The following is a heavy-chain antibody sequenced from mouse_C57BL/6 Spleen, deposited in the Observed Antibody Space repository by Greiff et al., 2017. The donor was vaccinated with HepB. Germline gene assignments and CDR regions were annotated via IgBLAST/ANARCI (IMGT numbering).Heavy chain of an antibody. CDR1: GYTFTSYT. Sequence: VKLQESGAELARPGASVKMSCKASGYTFTSYTMHWVKQRPGQGLEWIGYINPSSGYTKYNQKFKDKATLTADKSSSTAYMQLSSLTSEDSAVYYCARGAVRWYFDVWGTGTTVTVSS. J-gene: IGHJ1*03. V-gene: IGHV1-4*01. D-gene: IGHD2-14*01. CDR2: INPSSGYT. CDR3: ARGAVRWYFDV.